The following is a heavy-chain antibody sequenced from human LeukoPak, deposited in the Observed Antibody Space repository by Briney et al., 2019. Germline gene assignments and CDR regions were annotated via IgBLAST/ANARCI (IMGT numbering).Heavy chain of an antibody. D-gene: IGHD6-13*01. CDR1: GGSISSYY. Sequence: SETLSLTCTVSGGSISSYYWSWIRQPAGKGLEWIGRIYTSGSTNYNPSLKSRVTMSVDTSKNQFSLKLSSVTAADTAVYYCARDRHETPWGGSSWYYYYYMDVWGKGTTVTVSS. J-gene: IGHJ6*03. CDR3: ARDRHETPWGGSSWYYYYYMDV. V-gene: IGHV4-4*07. CDR2: IYTSGST.